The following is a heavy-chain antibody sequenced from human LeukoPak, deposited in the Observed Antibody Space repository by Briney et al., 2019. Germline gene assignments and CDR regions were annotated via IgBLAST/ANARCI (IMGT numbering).Heavy chain of an antibody. CDR3: ARAPHGVNAFDI. CDR2: INWSGGST. V-gene: IGHV3-20*04. CDR1: GFTFDDYG. D-gene: IGHD4-17*01. Sequence: GGSLRLSCAASGFTFDDYGMSWVRQAPGKGLEWVSGINWSGGSTGYADSVKGRFTISRDNAKNSLYLQMNSLRAEDTALYYCARAPHGVNAFDIWGQGTMVTVSS. J-gene: IGHJ3*02.